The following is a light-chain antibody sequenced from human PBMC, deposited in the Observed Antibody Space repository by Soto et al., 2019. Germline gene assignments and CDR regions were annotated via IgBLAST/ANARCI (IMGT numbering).Light chain of an antibody. CDR1: SGDVGAYNS. J-gene: IGLJ3*02. Sequence: QSALTQPASVSGSPGQSITISCTGTSGDVGAYNSVSWYQQHPGKAPKPIIYEVSHRPSGISNRFSGSKSGNTASLTISGLQTEDEADYYCASYTTSRPVVFGGGTKVTVL. CDR2: EVS. CDR3: ASYTTSRPVV. V-gene: IGLV2-14*01.